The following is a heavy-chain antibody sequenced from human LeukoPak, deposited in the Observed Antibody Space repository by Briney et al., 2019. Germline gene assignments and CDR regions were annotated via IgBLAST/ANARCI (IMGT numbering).Heavy chain of an antibody. CDR3: TRSFSSSWFPYYYYYYGMDV. CDR1: GFTFGDYA. J-gene: IGHJ6*02. D-gene: IGHD6-13*01. V-gene: IGHV3-49*04. CDR2: IRSKAYGGTT. Sequence: PGGSLRLSCTASGFTFGDYAMSWVRQAPGKGLEWVGFIRSKAYGGTTEYAASVKGRFTISRDDSKSIAYLQMNSLKTEDTAVYYCTRSFSSSWFPYYYYYYGMDVWGQGTTVTVSS.